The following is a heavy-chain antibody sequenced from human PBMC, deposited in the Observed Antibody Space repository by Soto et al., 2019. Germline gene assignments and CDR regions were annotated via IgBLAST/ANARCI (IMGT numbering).Heavy chain of an antibody. CDR1: GYTFTSYA. J-gene: IGHJ4*02. V-gene: IGHV1-3*01. Sequence: GASVKVSCKASGYTFTSYAMHWVRQAPGQRLEWMGWINAGNGNTKYSQKFQGRVTITRDTSASTAYMELSSLRSEDTAVYYCARGGRITMIVGYWGQGTLVTVSS. D-gene: IGHD3-22*01. CDR2: INAGNGNT. CDR3: ARGGRITMIVGY.